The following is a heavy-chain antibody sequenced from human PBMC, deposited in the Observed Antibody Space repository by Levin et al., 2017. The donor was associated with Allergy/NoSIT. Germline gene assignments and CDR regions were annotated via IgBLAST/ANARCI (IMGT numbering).Heavy chain of an antibody. Sequence: GESLKISCAVSGFTVGNNYLRWVRQAPGKGLEWVSLIYSGGGTYYADSVKGRFTISRDNSENTLHLQMNSLRVEDTAVYFCARCRHCSGDKCYGAWGQGTLVTVSS. V-gene: IGHV3-66*02. D-gene: IGHD2-15*01. CDR2: IYSGGGT. CDR3: ARCRHCSGDKCYGA. CDR1: GFTVGNNY. J-gene: IGHJ5*02.